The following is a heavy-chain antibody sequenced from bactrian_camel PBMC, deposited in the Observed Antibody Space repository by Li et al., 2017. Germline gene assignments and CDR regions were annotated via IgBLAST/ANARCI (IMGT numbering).Heavy chain of an antibody. J-gene: IGHJ7*01. Sequence: HVQLVESGGGLVQPGGSLRLSCAASGFTFSLYCVYWVRQAPGKGLEWVSTINSDGGTTYYADSVKGRFTISRDNAKNALYLQIDSAKTEDTGVYYCAADFARRTPPRWSPTLVPAACGYYLMDYWGKGTQVTVS. CDR2: INSDGGTT. V-gene: IGHV3S1*01. D-gene: IGHD6*01. CDR1: GFTFSLYC.